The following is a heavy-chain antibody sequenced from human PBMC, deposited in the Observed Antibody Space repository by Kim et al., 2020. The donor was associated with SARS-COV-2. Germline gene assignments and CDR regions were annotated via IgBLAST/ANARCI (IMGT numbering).Heavy chain of an antibody. J-gene: IGHJ4*02. V-gene: IGHV3-66*02. CDR1: GFTVSSNY. D-gene: IGHD3-10*01. CDR2: IYSGGST. CDR3: ARDAYGSGSYY. Sequence: GGSLRLSCAASGFTVSSNYMSWVRQAPGKGLEWVSVIYSGGSTYYADSVKGRFTISRDTSKNTLYLQMNSLRAEDTAVYYCARDAYGSGSYYWGQGTLVTVSS.